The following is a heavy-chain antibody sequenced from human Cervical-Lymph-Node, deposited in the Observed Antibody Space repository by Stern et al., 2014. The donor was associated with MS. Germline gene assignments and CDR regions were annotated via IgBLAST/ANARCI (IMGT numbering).Heavy chain of an antibody. CDR3: ARAVRELGT. V-gene: IGHV3-7*04. CDR1: GFTFSNYW. D-gene: IGHD1-7*01. CDR2: IKTDGSGK. J-gene: IGHJ5*02. Sequence: VQLVESGGGLVQPGESLRLSCAVSGFTFSNYWMTWVRQAPGTGLEWVASIKTDGSGKSYVDYVEGRFTIFRDNAKNYLSLLMHRLRAEDTSVYYCARAVRELGTWGQGTLVTVSS.